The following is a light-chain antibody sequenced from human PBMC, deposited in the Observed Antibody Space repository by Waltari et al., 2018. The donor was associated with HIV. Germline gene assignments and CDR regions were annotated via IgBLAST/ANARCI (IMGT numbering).Light chain of an antibody. CDR1: SGHSYYA. CDR3: QTWGTGIV. J-gene: IGLJ2*01. V-gene: IGLV4-69*01. CDR2: LNSDGSH. Sequence: QLVLTQSPSASASLGASVKLTCTLSSGHSYYAIAWHQQQPEKGPRFLMKLNSDGSHSKGDGIPYRFSGSSSGSERYLTISSLQSEDEADYYCQTWGTGIVFGGGTKLTVL.